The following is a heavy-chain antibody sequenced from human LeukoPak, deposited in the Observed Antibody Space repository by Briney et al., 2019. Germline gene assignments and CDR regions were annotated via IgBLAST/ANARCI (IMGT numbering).Heavy chain of an antibody. D-gene: IGHD2-2*01. Sequence: SETLSLTCAVYGGSFSGYHWSWIRQPPGKGLEWIGEINHSGSTNYNPSLKSRVTISVDTSKNQFSLKLSSVTAADTAVYYCARVRSRSRYFDYWGQGTLVTVSS. J-gene: IGHJ4*02. CDR1: GGSFSGYH. CDR3: ARVRSRSRYFDY. CDR2: INHSGST. V-gene: IGHV4-34*01.